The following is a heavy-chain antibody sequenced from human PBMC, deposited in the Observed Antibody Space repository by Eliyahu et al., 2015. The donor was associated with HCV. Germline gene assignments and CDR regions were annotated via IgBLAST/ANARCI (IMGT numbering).Heavy chain of an antibody. CDR3: ATPGGTIFGVVISLGAIY. CDR1: GFTFSXYA. J-gene: IGHJ4*02. D-gene: IGHD3-3*01. V-gene: IGHV3-23*01. CDR2: ISGSGGST. Sequence: EVQLLESGGGLVQPGGSLRLSCAASGFTFSXYALSWVRQAPGKGLEWVXAISGSGGSTYYADSVKGRFTISRDNSKNTLYLQMNSLRAEDTAVYYCATPGGTIFGVVISLGAIYWGQGTLVTVSS.